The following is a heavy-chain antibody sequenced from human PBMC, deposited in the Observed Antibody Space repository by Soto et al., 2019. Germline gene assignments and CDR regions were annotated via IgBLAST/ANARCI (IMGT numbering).Heavy chain of an antibody. V-gene: IGHV4-59*01. J-gene: IGHJ4*02. D-gene: IGHD6-6*01. Sequence: TLSLTCTVSGGSINDFYWSWIRQPPGKGLEWIGYIYYSGSTDYNHSLKGRVTISVDTSKNQFSLKLRSVTAADTAVYYCARVGGVAARTFDYWGQGTLVTVSS. CDR1: GGSINDFY. CDR3: ARVGGVAARTFDY. CDR2: IYYSGST.